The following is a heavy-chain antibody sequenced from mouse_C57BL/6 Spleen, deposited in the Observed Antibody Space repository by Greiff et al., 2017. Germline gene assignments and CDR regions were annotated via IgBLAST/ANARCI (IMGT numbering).Heavy chain of an antibody. J-gene: IGHJ3*01. CDR3: ARGGGNYEVWFAY. CDR2: IYPGDGDT. V-gene: IGHV1-82*01. Sequence: VQLQQSGPELVKPGASVKISCKASGYAFSSSWMNWVKQRPGKGLEWIGRIYPGDGDTNYNGKFKGKATLTADKSSSTASMQLSSLTSEDSAFYFCARGGGNYEVWFAYWGQGTLVTVS. D-gene: IGHD2-1*01. CDR1: GYAFSSSW.